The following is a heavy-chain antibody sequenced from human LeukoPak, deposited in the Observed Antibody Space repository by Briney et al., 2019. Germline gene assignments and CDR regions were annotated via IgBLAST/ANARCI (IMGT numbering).Heavy chain of an antibody. V-gene: IGHV4-59*11. CDR1: VASISSHY. D-gene: IGHD1-7*01. CDR2: VYYTWTT. CDR3: AKFGNYPVHVSYSYYYLDV. J-gene: IGHJ6*03. Sequence: SETLSLTCTVSVASISSHYWSWIRQPPGKGLEYLGDVYYTWTTNYNPSLKSRVTMSVDTSKNQFSLRLTSVTAADTAVYYCAKFGNYPVHVSYSYYYLDVWGKGTTVTVSS.